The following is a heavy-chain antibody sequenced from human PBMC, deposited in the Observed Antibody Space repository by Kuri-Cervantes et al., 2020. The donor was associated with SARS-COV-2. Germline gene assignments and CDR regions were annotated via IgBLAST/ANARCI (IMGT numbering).Heavy chain of an antibody. CDR1: GESASGYF. J-gene: IGHJ4*02. V-gene: IGHV4-34*01. Sequence: SETLSPTCAMYGESASGYFWSWFRQPPGKGLEWIGEVSQSGSTDYNPSLKSPVTMTLDTSMKHFSLNLSYVTAADTAVYYCARRGLEARQYFDSWGQGTLVTVSS. CDR2: VSQSGST. CDR3: ARRGLEARQYFDS. D-gene: IGHD1-1*01.